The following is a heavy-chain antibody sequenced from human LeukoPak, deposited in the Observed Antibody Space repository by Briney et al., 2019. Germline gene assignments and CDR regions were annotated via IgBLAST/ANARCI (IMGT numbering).Heavy chain of an antibody. D-gene: IGHD3-3*01. J-gene: IGHJ4*02. CDR2: INPNSGGT. V-gene: IGHV1-2*02. CDR3: ATMKDYDFWSGYHSPFDY. Sequence: ASVKVSCKASGYTFTSYYMHWVRQAPGQGLEWMGWINPNSGGTNYAQKFQGRVTMTRDTSISTAYMELSRLRSDDTAVYYCATMKDYDFWSGYHSPFDYWGQGTLVTVSS. CDR1: GYTFTSYY.